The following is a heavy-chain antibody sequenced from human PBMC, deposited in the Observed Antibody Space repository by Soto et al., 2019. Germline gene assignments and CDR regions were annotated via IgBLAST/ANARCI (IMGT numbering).Heavy chain of an antibody. D-gene: IGHD3-22*01. J-gene: IGHJ4*02. CDR1: GGSISSGGYS. CDR3: ARRGYYYDSSGYQSVWY. V-gene: IGHV4-30-2*03. CDR2: IYHSGST. Sequence: SETLSLTCAVSGGSISSGGYSWSWIRQPPGKGLEWIGDIYHSGSTNYNPSLKSRVTISVDTSKNQFSLKLSSVTAADTAVYYCARRGYYYDSSGYQSVWYWGQGTLVTVSS.